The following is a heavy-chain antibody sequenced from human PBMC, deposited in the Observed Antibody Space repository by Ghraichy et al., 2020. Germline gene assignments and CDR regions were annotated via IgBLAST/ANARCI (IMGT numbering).Heavy chain of an antibody. D-gene: IGHD3-10*01. Sequence: GGSLRLSCAASGFTFSSYTMNWLRQAPGKGLEWVSSISSSSSYIYYADSVKGRFTISRDNAKNSLYLQMNSLRAEDTAVYYCARKGGSEIDYWGQGTLVTVSS. CDR2: ISSSSSYI. CDR3: ARKGGSEIDY. J-gene: IGHJ4*02. V-gene: IGHV3-21*01. CDR1: GFTFSSYT.